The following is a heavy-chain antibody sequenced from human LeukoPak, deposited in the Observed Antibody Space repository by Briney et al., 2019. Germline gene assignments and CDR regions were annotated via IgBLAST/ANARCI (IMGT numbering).Heavy chain of an antibody. Sequence: GGSLRLSCAASGFTFSSYSMNWVRQAPGKGLEWVSSISSSSSYIYYADSVKGRFTISRDNAKNSLYLQMNSLRAEDTAVYYCATTKIWSGCYSSGYYFDYWGQGTLVTVSS. CDR3: ATTKIWSGCYSSGYYFDY. CDR2: ISSSSSYI. V-gene: IGHV3-21*01. CDR1: GFTFSSYS. J-gene: IGHJ4*02. D-gene: IGHD3-3*01.